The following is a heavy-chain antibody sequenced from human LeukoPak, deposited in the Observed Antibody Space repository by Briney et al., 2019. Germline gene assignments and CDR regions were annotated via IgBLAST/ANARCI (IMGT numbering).Heavy chain of an antibody. CDR1: VYTFTGYY. CDR3: ARGGYSVSDVDTFDI. D-gene: IGHD5/OR15-5a*01. J-gene: IGHJ3*02. V-gene: IGHV1-2*02. Sequence: ASVKVSCKVSVYTFTGYYMHWVRQAPGQGLEWMGWINPHTGGTNYARKFQGRVALTSDTSITTAYMALSSLTSDDTGVYYCARGGYSVSDVDTFDIWGQGTMVTVSS. CDR2: INPHTGGT.